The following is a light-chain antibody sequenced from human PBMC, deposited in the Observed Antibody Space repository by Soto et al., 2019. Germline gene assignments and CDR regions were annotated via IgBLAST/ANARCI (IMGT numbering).Light chain of an antibody. J-gene: IGKJ4*01. CDR1: QSVSTN. Sequence: EILLTQSPATLSLSPGERATLSCRASQSVSTNLAWYQQKPGQAPRLLISDASNRATGIPARFSGSGSGTDFTLTISSLEPEDFAVYHCQQRSSWPLTFGGGTKVEIK. V-gene: IGKV3-11*01. CDR2: DAS. CDR3: QQRSSWPLT.